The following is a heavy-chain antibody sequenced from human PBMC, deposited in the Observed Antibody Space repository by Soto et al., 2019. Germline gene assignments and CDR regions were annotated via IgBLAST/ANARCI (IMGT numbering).Heavy chain of an antibody. Sequence: QVQLVESGGGLVEPGGSLRLSCAASGFSVGDNYMTWIRQAPGKGLEWLSYSSSSGGYTNYADSVKGRFTISRDNAKNSLYLQMDRLRAEDTAVYFCARSSGRRHVFTFDYGLEVWGQGTTVTVSS. CDR1: GFSVGDNY. D-gene: IGHD3-16*01. CDR2: SSSSGGYT. CDR3: ARSSGRRHVFTFDYGLEV. V-gene: IGHV3-11*06. J-gene: IGHJ6*02.